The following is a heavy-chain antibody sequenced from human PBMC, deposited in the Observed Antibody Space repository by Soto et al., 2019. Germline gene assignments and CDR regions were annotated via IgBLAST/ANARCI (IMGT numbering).Heavy chain of an antibody. D-gene: IGHD6-13*01. J-gene: IGHJ5*02. CDR2: MNPNSGNT. V-gene: IGHV1-8*01. CDR1: GYTFTSYD. CDR3: ARVEIAAAGTIHWFDP. Sequence: ASVKVSCKASGYTFTSYDINWVRQATGQGLEWMGWMNPNSGNTGYAQKFQGRVTMTRNTYIGTAYMELSSLRSEDTAVYYCARVEIAAAGTIHWFDPWGQGTLVTVSS.